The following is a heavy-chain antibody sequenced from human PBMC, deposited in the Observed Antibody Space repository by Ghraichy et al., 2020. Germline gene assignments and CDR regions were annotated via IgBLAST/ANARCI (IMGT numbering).Heavy chain of an antibody. CDR3: ARDGLRGNDFDY. Sequence: LSLTCAASGFTFSTYWMTWVRQAPGKGLEWVANIKKDGTEKFFADSVKGRCSISRDNSKNLVFLEMSSLGAEDTAVYFCARDGLRGNDFDYWGQGTLVTVSS. CDR2: IKKDGTEK. V-gene: IGHV3-7*03. D-gene: IGHD1-14*01. CDR1: GFTFSTYW. J-gene: IGHJ4*02.